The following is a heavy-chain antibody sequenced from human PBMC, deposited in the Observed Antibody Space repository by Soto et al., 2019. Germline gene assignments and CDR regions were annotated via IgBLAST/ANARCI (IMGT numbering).Heavy chain of an antibody. J-gene: IGHJ6*02. CDR1: GLIFSDYH. D-gene: IGHD6-19*01. V-gene: IGHV3-72*01. CDR3: AMLGGWSGGSSGMDD. Sequence: EVQLVESGGGLVQPGGSLRLSCAASGLIFSDYHMDWVRQAPGKGLEWVGRIRRKANSYTTEYAASVKGRFTISRDDSKNSLYLQMNSLKSEDTAVYYCAMLGGWSGGSSGMDDWGQGPTVTVSS. CDR2: IRRKANSYTT.